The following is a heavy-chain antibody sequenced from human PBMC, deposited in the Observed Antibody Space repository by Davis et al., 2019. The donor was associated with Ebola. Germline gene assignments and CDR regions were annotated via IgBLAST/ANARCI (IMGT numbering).Heavy chain of an antibody. Sequence: PGGSLRLSCAASGFTFSTYWMQWVRQVPGKGLVWVSHINSDGSSTTYADSVKGRFTISRDNAKNTLYLQMNSLGAEDTAVYYCATGYYDFWSGSLYYFDYWGQGALVTVSS. CDR2: INSDGSST. CDR3: ATGYYDFWSGSLYYFDY. V-gene: IGHV3-74*01. J-gene: IGHJ4*02. CDR1: GFTFSTYW. D-gene: IGHD3-3*01.